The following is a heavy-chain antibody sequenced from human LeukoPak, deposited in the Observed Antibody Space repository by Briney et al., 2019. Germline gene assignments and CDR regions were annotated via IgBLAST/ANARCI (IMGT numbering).Heavy chain of an antibody. CDR2: INTDGSST. Sequence: QAGGSLRLSCAASGFIVSSNYMSWVRHAPGKGLVWVSRINTDGSSTSYADSVKGRFTISRDNAKNTLYLQMNSLRAEDTAVYYCARDRVTTDYYYYYMDVWGKGTTVTVSS. V-gene: IGHV3-74*01. D-gene: IGHD4-11*01. J-gene: IGHJ6*03. CDR3: ARDRVTTDYYYYYMDV. CDR1: GFIVSSNY.